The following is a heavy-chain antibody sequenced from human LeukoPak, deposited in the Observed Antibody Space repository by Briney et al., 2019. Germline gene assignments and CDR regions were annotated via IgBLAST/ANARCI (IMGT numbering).Heavy chain of an antibody. Sequence: SETLSLTCTVSGGSITSTHYWGWIRQPPGKGLEWTGSIHSSETTYYNPSLKSRFTISVDTSKNQFSLRLISVTAAATAVNYCARGGGYDKFDDWGQGTLVTVSS. CDR1: GGSITSTHY. J-gene: IGHJ4*02. V-gene: IGHV4-39*07. CDR3: ARGGGYDKFDD. D-gene: IGHD3-9*01. CDR2: IHSSETT.